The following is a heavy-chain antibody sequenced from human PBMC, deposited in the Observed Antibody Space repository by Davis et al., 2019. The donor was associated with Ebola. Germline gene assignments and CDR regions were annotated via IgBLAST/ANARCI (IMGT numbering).Heavy chain of an antibody. CDR1: GFTFSSYA. V-gene: IGHV3-23*01. J-gene: IGHJ6*02. D-gene: IGHD2-15*01. CDR2: ISGSGGST. Sequence: PGGSLRLSCAASGFTFSSYAMSWVRQAPGKGLEWVSAISGSGGSTYYADSVKGRFTISRDNSKNTLYLQMNSLRAEDTAVYYCAKDRYCSGGSCYYYGMDVWGQGTTVTVSS. CDR3: AKDRYCSGGSCYYYGMDV.